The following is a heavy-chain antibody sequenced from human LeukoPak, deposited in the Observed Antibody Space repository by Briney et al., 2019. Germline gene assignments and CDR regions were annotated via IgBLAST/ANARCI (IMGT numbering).Heavy chain of an antibody. D-gene: IGHD3-10*01. CDR3: ARPRPDYYGSSWWFDP. CDR1: GFTLDDYG. V-gene: IGHV3-20*04. J-gene: IGHJ5*02. CDR2: INWKGGST. Sequence: GGSLRLSCAASGFTLDDYGMRGVRHARGRGVEGGGGINWKGGSTRYADSVKGRFTISTDNANNSLYLQMNSLRAEDTALYYCARPRPDYYGSSWWFDPWGQGTLVTLSS.